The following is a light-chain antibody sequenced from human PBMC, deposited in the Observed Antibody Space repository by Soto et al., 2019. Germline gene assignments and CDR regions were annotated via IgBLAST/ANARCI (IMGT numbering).Light chain of an antibody. J-gene: IGKJ5*01. Sequence: EIVMTQYPPPSSVSPVEVATLSCRASQSVSSNLAWYQQKPGQAPRLLIYDASNRATGIPARFSGSGSGTDFTLTISSLEPEDFAVYYCQQRSNWPVTFGQGTRLEIK. CDR1: QSVSSN. V-gene: IGKV3-11*01. CDR3: QQRSNWPVT. CDR2: DAS.